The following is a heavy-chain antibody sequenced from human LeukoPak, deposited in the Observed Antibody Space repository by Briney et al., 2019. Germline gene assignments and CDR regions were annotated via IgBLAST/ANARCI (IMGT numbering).Heavy chain of an antibody. CDR1: GGSISSYY. CDR3: ARGVVIAPQTFDY. Sequence: SETLSLTCTVSGGSISSYYWSWIRQPPGKGLEWIGYIYYSGSTNYNPSLKSRVTISVDTSKNQFSLKLTSVTAADTAVYYCARGVVIAPQTFDYWGQGTLVTVSS. D-gene: IGHD2-21*01. CDR2: IYYSGST. V-gene: IGHV4-59*01. J-gene: IGHJ4*02.